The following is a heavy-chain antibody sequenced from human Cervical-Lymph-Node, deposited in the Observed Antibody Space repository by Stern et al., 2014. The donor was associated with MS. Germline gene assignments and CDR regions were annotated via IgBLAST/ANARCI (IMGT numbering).Heavy chain of an antibody. D-gene: IGHD2-2*01. CDR1: GGSISSGDYY. Sequence: QLKLQESGPGLVKPSQTLSLTCTVSGGSISSGDYYWSWIRQPPGKGLEWIGYIYYSGSTYYNPSLKSRVTISVDTSKNQFSLKLSSVTAADTAVYYCASANCSSTSCPNWFDPWGQGTLVTVSS. J-gene: IGHJ5*02. CDR2: IYYSGST. CDR3: ASANCSSTSCPNWFDP. V-gene: IGHV4-30-4*01.